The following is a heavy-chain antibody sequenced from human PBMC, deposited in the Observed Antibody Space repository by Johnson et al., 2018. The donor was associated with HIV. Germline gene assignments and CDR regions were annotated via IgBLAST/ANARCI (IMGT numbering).Heavy chain of an antibody. CDR2: IRYDGSNK. Sequence: QMQLVESGGGLVQPGGSLRLSCAASGFTFSSYAMSWVRQAPGKGLEWVAFIRYDGSNKYYADSVKGRFTVSRDNSKNTLYLQMNSLRAEDTALYYCAKYTVADPAPHDAFGIWGQGTMVTVSS. CDR1: GFTFSSYA. D-gene: IGHD6-19*01. CDR3: AKYTVADPAPHDAFGI. J-gene: IGHJ3*02. V-gene: IGHV3-30*02.